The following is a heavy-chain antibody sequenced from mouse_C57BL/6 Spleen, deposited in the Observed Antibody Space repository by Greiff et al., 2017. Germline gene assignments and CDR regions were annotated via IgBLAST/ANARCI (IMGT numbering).Heavy chain of an antibody. CDR3: ARYGGAYGNYDWYFDV. Sequence: EVTLVASGGGLVQPGGSLSLSCAASGFTFTDYYMSWVRQPPGKALEWLGFIRNKANGYTTEYSASVKGRFTISRDNSQSILYLQMNALGAEDSATYYCARYGGAYGNYDWYFDVWGTGTTVTVSS. D-gene: IGHD2-1*01. CDR2: IRNKANGYTT. CDR1: GFTFTDYY. J-gene: IGHJ1*03. V-gene: IGHV7-3*01.